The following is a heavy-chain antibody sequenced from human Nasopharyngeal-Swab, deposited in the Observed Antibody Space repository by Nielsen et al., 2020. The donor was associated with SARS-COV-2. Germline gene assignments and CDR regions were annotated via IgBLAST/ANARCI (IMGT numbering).Heavy chain of an antibody. CDR1: GFTFSSYG. Sequence: GGSLRLSCAASGFTFSSYGMHWVRQAPGKGLEWVAVIWYDGSNKYYADSVKGRFTISRDNSKNTLYLQMNSLRAEDTAVYYCVRETVAGHNWFDPWGQGTLVTVSS. CDR2: IWYDGSNK. CDR3: VRETVAGHNWFDP. V-gene: IGHV3-33*01. J-gene: IGHJ5*02. D-gene: IGHD6-19*01.